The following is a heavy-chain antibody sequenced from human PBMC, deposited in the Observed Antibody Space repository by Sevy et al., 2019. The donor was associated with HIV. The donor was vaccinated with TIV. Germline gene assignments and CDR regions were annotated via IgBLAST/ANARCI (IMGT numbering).Heavy chain of an antibody. CDR1: GFTFSDYY. V-gene: IGHV3-11*01. D-gene: IGHD2-15*01. CDR2: ISGSGATI. CDR3: ARGLGSSSDALDI. J-gene: IGHJ3*02. Sequence: GGSLRLSCAASGFTFSDYYMSWIRQGPEKGLEWISYISGSGATIFYADSMKGRFTISRDNAKNSLFLQINSLKAEDTAVYYCARGLGSSSDALDIWGQGTMVTVSS.